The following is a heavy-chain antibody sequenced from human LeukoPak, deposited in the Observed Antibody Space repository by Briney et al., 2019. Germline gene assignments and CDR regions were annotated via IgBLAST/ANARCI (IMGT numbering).Heavy chain of an antibody. J-gene: IGHJ4*02. CDR1: GLTRSNYW. Sequence: GGSLRSSCTAAGLTRSNYWMIWFRQAPGKTLHWVAKIKHDGSEKYYVDSVMGRFTISRDNAENSLYLQMNSLRVEDTVVYYCAARSSGNPYFWGQGTLVTVS. CDR3: AARSSGNPYF. D-gene: IGHD1-26*01. CDR2: IKHDGSEK. V-gene: IGHV3-7*03.